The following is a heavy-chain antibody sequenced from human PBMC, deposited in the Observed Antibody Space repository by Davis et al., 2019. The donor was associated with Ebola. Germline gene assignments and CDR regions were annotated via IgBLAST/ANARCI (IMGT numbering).Heavy chain of an antibody. V-gene: IGHV1-18*01. CDR2: ISAYNENT. CDR3: ARAPYYDYIGGSYRKKYYFDY. D-gene: IGHD3-16*02. Sequence: AASVKVSCKASGYTFTSYGITWVRQAPGQGLEWMGWISAYNENTNYAQKFQGRVTMTTDTSTSTAYMELRSLRSDDTAVYYCARAPYYDYIGGSYRKKYYFDYWGQGTLVTVSS. CDR1: GYTFTSYG. J-gene: IGHJ4*02.